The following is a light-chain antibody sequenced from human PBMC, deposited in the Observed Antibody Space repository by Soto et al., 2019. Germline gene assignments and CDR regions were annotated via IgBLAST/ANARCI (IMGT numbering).Light chain of an antibody. V-gene: IGKV3-20*01. J-gene: IGKJ4*01. CDR2: DAI. CDR3: QQYGSSPT. Sequence: EKLMSQSPATLSVSPGERVTLSCRASQNIHNHMSWFLQKPGQTPRLLIYDAIIRAADVPDRFSGSGSGTDFTLTISRLEPEDFAVYYCQQYGSSPTFGGGTKVDI. CDR1: QNIHNH.